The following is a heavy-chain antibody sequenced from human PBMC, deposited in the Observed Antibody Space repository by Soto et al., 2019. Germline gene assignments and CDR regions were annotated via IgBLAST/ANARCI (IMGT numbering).Heavy chain of an antibody. D-gene: IGHD1-26*01. Sequence: LGASLKVRRQGSGYRLTCYWIGWVRQMPGTGLEWMGSIYPGDSDTRYSPSFQGQVTISADKSISTAYLQWSSLKASDTAMDYCARVQWELSFSTRPPWFDPCGEGTLVTVSS. V-gene: IGHV5-51*01. CDR2: IYPGDSDT. J-gene: IGHJ5*02. CDR3: ARVQWELSFSTRPPWFDP. CDR1: GYRLTCYW.